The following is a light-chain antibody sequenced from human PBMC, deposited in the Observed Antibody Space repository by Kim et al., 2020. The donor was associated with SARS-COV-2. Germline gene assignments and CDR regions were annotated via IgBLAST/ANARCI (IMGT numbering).Light chain of an antibody. CDR3: QQSNTFPFT. Sequence: SGSVGDRVTITCRASQDIKKWLAWYQQKPGTAPKLLIFDASSLQSGVPSRFSGSGSGTDFTLSISNLQPEDFATYHCQQSNTFPFTFGQGTKLEI. V-gene: IGKV1D-12*01. CDR2: DAS. J-gene: IGKJ2*01. CDR1: QDIKKW.